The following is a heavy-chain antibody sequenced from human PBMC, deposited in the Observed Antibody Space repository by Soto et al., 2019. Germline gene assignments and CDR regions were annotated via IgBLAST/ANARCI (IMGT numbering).Heavy chain of an antibody. J-gene: IGHJ6*02. V-gene: IGHV4-4*02. CDR2: IYHSGST. D-gene: IGHD1-26*01. CDR1: GGSISSSNW. CDR3: ARVSGSYYYGMDV. Sequence: QVQLQESGPGLVKPSGTLSLTCAVSGGSISSSNWWSWVRQPPGKGLEWIGEIYHSGSTNYNPSLKSPVTISVDKSKNQVSLKLSSVTAADTAVYYCARVSGSYYYGMDVWGQGTTVTVSS.